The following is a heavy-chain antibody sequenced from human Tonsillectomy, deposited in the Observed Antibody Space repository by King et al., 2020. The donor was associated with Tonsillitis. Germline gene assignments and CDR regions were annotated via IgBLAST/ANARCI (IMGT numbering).Heavy chain of an antibody. V-gene: IGHV1-69*06. D-gene: IGHD5-12*01. Sequence: VQLVESGAEVKKPGSSVKVSCKASGGAFSNSAISWVRQAPGQGLEWMGGIIPVFDTPSYAQRFQGRLTITSDKSTSTAYMELTSLTSEDTAVYYCAGRGAYDARLEYWGQGTLITVPS. CDR1: GGAFSNSA. CDR3: AGRGAYDARLEY. CDR2: IIPVFDTP. J-gene: IGHJ4*02.